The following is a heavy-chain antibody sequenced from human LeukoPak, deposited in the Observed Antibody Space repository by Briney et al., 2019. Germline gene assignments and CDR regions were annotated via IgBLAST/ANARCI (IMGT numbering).Heavy chain of an antibody. CDR1: GFTFSSNA. Sequence: GGSLRLSCEASGFTFSSNAMSWVRQAPGKGLEWVSALSGGGDSTYYADSVKGRFTISRDNAKNSLYLQMNSLRAEDTAVYYCARDRDGGNSFAFDIWGQGAMVTVSS. CDR2: LSGGGDST. CDR3: ARDRDGGNSFAFDI. D-gene: IGHD4-23*01. V-gene: IGHV3-23*01. J-gene: IGHJ3*02.